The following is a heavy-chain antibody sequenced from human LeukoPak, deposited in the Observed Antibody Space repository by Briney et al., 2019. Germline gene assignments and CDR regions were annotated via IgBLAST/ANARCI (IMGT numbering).Heavy chain of an antibody. CDR2: IYYSGST. D-gene: IGHD6-19*01. Sequence: SETLSLTCTVSGGSISSSSYYWGWIRQPPGKGLEWIGSIYYSGSTYYNPSLKSRVTISVDTSKNQFSLKLSSVTAADTAVYYCARDGHSSGWYLSRRNYYMDVWGKGTTVTVSS. CDR1: GGSISSSSYY. CDR3: ARDGHSSGWYLSRRNYYMDV. V-gene: IGHV4-39*02. J-gene: IGHJ6*03.